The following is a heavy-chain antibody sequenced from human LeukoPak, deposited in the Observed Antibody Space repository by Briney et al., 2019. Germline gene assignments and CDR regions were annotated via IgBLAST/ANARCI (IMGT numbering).Heavy chain of an antibody. D-gene: IGHD3-22*01. Sequence: GGSLRLSCAASGFTFSRYAMHWVRQAPGKGLELVALVSKDGGNKYYADSVKGRFSISRDNSKNTLYLQMNSLRAEDTAVYYCTRDNYYDSSDKPLTAFDIWGQGTMVTVSS. J-gene: IGHJ3*02. CDR2: VSKDGGNK. V-gene: IGHV3-30-3*01. CDR1: GFTFSRYA. CDR3: TRDNYYDSSDKPLTAFDI.